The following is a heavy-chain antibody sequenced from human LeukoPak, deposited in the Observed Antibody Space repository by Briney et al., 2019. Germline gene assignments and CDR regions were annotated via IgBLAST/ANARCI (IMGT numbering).Heavy chain of an antibody. J-gene: IGHJ5*02. Sequence: SETLSLTCTVSGGSISSYYWSWIRQPPGKGLEWIGYIYYSGSTSYNPSLKSRVTISVDTSKNQFSLKLSSVTAADTAVYYCARGSVLWSGANWFDPWGQGTLVTVSS. CDR3: ARGSVLWSGANWFDP. CDR2: IYYSGST. V-gene: IGHV4-59*01. CDR1: GGSISSYY. D-gene: IGHD3-3*01.